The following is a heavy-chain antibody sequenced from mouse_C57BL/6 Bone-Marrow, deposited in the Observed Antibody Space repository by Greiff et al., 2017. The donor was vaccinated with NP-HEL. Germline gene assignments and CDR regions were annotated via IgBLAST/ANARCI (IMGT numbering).Heavy chain of an antibody. CDR2: IYPRSGNT. D-gene: IGHD4-1*01. CDR1: GYTFTSYG. CDR3: ASTGIRAMDY. Sequence: QVTLKESGAELARPGASVKLSCKASGYTFTSYGISWVKQRTGQGLEWIGEIYPRSGNTYYNEKFKGKATLTADESSSTAYMELRSLTSEDSAVYFCASTGIRAMDYWGQGTSVTVSS. J-gene: IGHJ4*01. V-gene: IGHV1-81*01.